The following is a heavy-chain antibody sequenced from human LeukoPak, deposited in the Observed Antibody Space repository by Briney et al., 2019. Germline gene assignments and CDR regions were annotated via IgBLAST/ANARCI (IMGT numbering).Heavy chain of an antibody. CDR3: ARGASGGRY. CDR1: GFTYSSYS. CDR2: ISSSSSYI. Sequence: GGSLRLSCAASGFTYSSYSMNWVRQAPGKGLEWVSSISSSSSYIYYADSVEGLFTISRDHAKNSLYLQMSSLRAEDTAVYYCARGASGGRYWGQGTLVTVSS. D-gene: IGHD2-15*01. J-gene: IGHJ4*02. V-gene: IGHV3-21*01.